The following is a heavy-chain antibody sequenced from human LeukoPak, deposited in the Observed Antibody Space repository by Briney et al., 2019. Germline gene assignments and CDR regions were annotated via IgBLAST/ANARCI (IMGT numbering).Heavy chain of an antibody. J-gene: IGHJ5*02. CDR3: ARRVYSSSWYWFDP. V-gene: IGHV4-59*01. D-gene: IGHD6-13*01. CDR1: GGSISSYY. CDR2: IYYSGST. Sequence: LETLSLTCTVSGGSISSYYWSWIRQPPGKGLEWIGYIYYSGSTNYNPSLKSRVTISVDTSKNQFSLKLSSVTAADTAVYYCARRVYSSSWYWFDPWGQGTLVTVSS.